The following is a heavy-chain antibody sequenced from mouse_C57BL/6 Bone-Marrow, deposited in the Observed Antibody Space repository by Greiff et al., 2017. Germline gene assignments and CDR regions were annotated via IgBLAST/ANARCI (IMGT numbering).Heavy chain of an antibody. D-gene: IGHD2-1*01. J-gene: IGHJ4*01. V-gene: IGHV1-85*01. Sequence: VKLQESGPELVKPGASVKLSCKASGYTFTSYDINWVKQRPGQGLEWIGWIYPRDGSTKYNEKFNGKATLTVDTSSSTAYMELHSLTSEDSAVYFCAREYYGNPYYYAMDDWGQGTSVTVSS. CDR2: IYPRDGST. CDR3: AREYYGNPYYYAMDD. CDR1: GYTFTSYD.